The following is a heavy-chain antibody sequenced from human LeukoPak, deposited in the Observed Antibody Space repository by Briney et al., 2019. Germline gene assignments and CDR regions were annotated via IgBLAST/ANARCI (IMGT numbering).Heavy chain of an antibody. CDR2: ISGNGGST. J-gene: IGHJ4*02. CDR3: AKDKSLGGYSYGSFDY. V-gene: IGHV3-23*01. Sequence: PGGSLRLSCAASGFTFSSYALSWVRQAPGKGLEWVSGISGNGGSTYYADSVKGRFTISRDNAKNSLYLQMNSLRPEDTALYYCAKDKSLGGYSYGSFDYWGQGTLVTVSS. D-gene: IGHD5-18*01. CDR1: GFTFSSYA.